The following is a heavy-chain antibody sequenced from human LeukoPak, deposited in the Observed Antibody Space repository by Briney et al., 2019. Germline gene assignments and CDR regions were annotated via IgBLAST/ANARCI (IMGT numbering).Heavy chain of an antibody. CDR2: IYSGGST. D-gene: IGHD2-15*01. J-gene: IGHJ4*02. V-gene: IGHV3-66*01. CDR1: GFTVSSNY. Sequence: GGSLRLSCAASGFTVSSNYMSWVRQAPGKGLEWVSVIYSGGSTYYADSVKGRFTISRDNSKNTLYLQMNSLRAEDTAVYYCTLYCSGGSCYSTDYWGQGTLVTVSS. CDR3: TLYCSGGSCYSTDY.